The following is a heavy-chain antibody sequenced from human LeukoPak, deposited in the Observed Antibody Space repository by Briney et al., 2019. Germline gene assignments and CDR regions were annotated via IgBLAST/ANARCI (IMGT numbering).Heavy chain of an antibody. CDR1: GFSLSTNTEG. Sequence: SGPTLVKPTQTLTLTCTFSGFSLSTNTEGVGWIRQPPGKALEWLALIYWDDDKRYSPSLKSGLTITKDTSKNQVVLTMTNMDPVDTATYYCAHSMVMGYYYGMDVWGQGTTVTVSS. CDR2: IYWDDDK. D-gene: IGHD2/OR15-2a*01. CDR3: AHSMVMGYYYGMDV. V-gene: IGHV2-5*02. J-gene: IGHJ6*02.